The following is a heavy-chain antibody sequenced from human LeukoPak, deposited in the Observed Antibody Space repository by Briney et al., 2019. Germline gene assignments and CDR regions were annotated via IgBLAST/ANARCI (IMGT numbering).Heavy chain of an antibody. D-gene: IGHD4-17*01. CDR2: MNPNSGNT. CDR3: ARANGDYDWFDP. CDR1: GYTFTSYD. Sequence: EASVKVSCKASGYTFTSYDINWVRQATGQGLEWMGWMNPNSGNTGYAQKFQGRVTMTRNTSISTAYMELSSLRSDDTAVYYCARANGDYDWFDPWGQGTLVTVSS. J-gene: IGHJ5*02. V-gene: IGHV1-8*01.